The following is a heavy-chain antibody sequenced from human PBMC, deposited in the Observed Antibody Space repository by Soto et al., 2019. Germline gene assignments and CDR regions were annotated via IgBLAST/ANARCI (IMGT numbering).Heavy chain of an antibody. CDR2: ISGSGGST. V-gene: IGHV3-23*01. CDR1: GFTFSSYA. CDR3: AKWGGATTSNWFDP. J-gene: IGHJ5*02. D-gene: IGHD1-26*01. Sequence: GGSLRLSCAASGFTFSSYAMSWVRQAPGKGLEWVSAISGSGGSTYCADSVKGRFTISRDNSKNTLYLQMNSLRAEDTAVYYCAKWGGATTSNWFDPWGQGTLVTVSS.